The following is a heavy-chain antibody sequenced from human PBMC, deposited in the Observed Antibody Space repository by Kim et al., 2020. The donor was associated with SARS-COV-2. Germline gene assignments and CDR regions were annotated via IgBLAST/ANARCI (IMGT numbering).Heavy chain of an antibody. J-gene: IGHJ4*02. CDR2: ISYDGSNK. CDR3: ARERGYSGYDPPHFDY. CDR1: GFTFSSYA. V-gene: IGHV3-30*04. D-gene: IGHD5-12*01. Sequence: GGSLRLSCAASGFTFSSYAMHWVRQAPGKGLEWVAVISYDGSNKYYADSVKGRFTISRDNSKNTLYLQMNSLRAEDTAVYYCARERGYSGYDPPHFDYWGQGTLVTVSS.